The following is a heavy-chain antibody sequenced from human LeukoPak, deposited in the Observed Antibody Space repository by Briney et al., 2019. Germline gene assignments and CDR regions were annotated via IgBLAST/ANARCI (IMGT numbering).Heavy chain of an antibody. D-gene: IGHD7-27*01. V-gene: IGHV3-7*01. Sequence: GGSLRLSCVASGFTFSSYWMTWVRQAPGKGLEWVANIRTDGSLTYYVDSVKGRFTISRDNAKNSLYLQMNSLRAEDTAVYYCARDLNWETYWGQGTLVSVSS. CDR1: GFTFSSYW. CDR3: ARDLNWETY. J-gene: IGHJ4*02. CDR2: IRTDGSLT.